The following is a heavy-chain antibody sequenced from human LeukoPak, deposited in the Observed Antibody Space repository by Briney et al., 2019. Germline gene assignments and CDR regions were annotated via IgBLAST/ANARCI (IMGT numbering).Heavy chain of an antibody. CDR2: IIPIPGIA. Sequence: GASVKVSCKASGGTFSSYAITWVRQAPGQGLEWMGRIIPIPGIANYAQNFQGRVTITADKSTSTVYMELSSLRAEDTAVYYCARDGTHCSNTNCYSYATYWGQGTLVTVSS. CDR1: GGTFSSYA. D-gene: IGHD2-2*01. J-gene: IGHJ4*02. CDR3: ARDGTHCSNTNCYSYATY. V-gene: IGHV1-69*04.